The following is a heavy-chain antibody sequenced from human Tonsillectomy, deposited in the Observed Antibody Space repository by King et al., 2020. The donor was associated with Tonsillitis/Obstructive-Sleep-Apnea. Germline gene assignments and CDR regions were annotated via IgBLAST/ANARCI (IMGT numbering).Heavy chain of an antibody. Sequence: VQLVESGGGLVQPGRSLRLSCTASGFTFGDYAMSWVRQAPGKGLEWVGFIRSKAYGGTTEYAASVKGRFTIPRDDSKSIAYLQMNSLKTEDTAVYYCTTILGGIQLWLKEYYFDYWGQGTLVTVSS. CDR1: GFTFGDYA. J-gene: IGHJ4*02. V-gene: IGHV3-49*04. CDR2: IRSKAYGGTT. CDR3: TTILGGIQLWLKEYYFDY. D-gene: IGHD5-18*01.